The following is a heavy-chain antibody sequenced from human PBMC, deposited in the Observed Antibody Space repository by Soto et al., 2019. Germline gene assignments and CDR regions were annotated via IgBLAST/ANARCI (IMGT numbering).Heavy chain of an antibody. J-gene: IGHJ6*01. V-gene: IGHV3-7*03. Sequence: GGSLRLCCAASGFSFSFYWMTWVRQAPGKGLEWVANVKGDGRDKDNVASVKGRFTISRDNANKSVALEMSSLRVEDTAVYYCVRGYEFSSEWPPVTEFEFWG. CDR1: GFSFSFYW. CDR2: VKGDGRDK. D-gene: IGHD4-4*01. CDR3: VRGYEFSSEWPPVTEFEF.